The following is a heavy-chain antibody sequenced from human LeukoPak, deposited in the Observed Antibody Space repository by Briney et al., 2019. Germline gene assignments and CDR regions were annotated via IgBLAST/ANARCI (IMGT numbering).Heavy chain of an antibody. CDR3: ARASVAATFFDY. D-gene: IGHD2-15*01. V-gene: IGHV3-7*01. CDR2: IKQDGSEK. J-gene: IGHJ4*02. CDR1: GLNFSRYW. Sequence: GGSLRLFCAASGLNFSRYWMRWVRQAPGKGLEWVANIKQDGSEKDYVDSVTGRFTTSRDNAKNSLYLQMNSLRVEDTAVYYCARASVAATFFDYWGQGTLVTVSS.